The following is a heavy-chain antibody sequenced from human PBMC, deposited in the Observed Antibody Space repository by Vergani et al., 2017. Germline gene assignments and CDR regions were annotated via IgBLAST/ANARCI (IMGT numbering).Heavy chain of an antibody. CDR3: ARSRIYYGAGSPDY. CDR2: VSFRGDT. D-gene: IGHD3-10*01. CDR1: NDSVSNTFYY. V-gene: IGHV4-61*01. J-gene: IGHJ4*02. Sequence: QVQLQESGPGLVKPSETLSLTCTVSNDSVSNTFYYWGWIRQTPGKGLEWMGYVSFRGDTLYDPSVKGRMTISLNTSSNQFSLYLTSVTAADTAVYYCARSRIYYGAGSPDYWGQGTLVTVSS.